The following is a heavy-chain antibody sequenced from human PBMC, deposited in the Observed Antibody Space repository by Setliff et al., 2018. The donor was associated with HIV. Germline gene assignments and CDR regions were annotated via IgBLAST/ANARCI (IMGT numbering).Heavy chain of an antibody. CDR3: ARDSGPGDY. CDR2: INPSGGRT. J-gene: IGHJ4*02. CDR1: GGTFSNYA. D-gene: IGHD5-12*01. Sequence: GASVKVSCKASGGTFSNYAFSWVRQAPGQGLEWMGLINPSGGRTSYAQKFQGRLTMTRDTSRSTVYMELSSLRSEDTAVYYCARDSGPGDYWGQGTLVTVSS. V-gene: IGHV1-46*01.